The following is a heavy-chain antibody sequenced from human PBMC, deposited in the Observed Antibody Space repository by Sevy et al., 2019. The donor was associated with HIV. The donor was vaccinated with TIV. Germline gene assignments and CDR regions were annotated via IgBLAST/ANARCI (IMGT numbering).Heavy chain of an antibody. Sequence: GGSLRLSCAASGFTFSSYAMHWVRQAPGKGLEWVAVISYDGSNKYYADSVKGRFTISRDNSKNTLYLQMNSLRAEDTAVYYCARGNPRTRLHFYYYGMDVWGLGTTVTVSS. V-gene: IGHV3-30-3*01. CDR1: GFTFSSYA. CDR3: ARGNPRTRLHFYYYGMDV. D-gene: IGHD3-3*02. CDR2: ISYDGSNK. J-gene: IGHJ6*02.